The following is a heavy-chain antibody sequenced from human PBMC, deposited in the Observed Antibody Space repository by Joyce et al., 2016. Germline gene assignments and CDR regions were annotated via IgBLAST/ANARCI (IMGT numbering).Heavy chain of an antibody. V-gene: IGHV3-7*03. CDR3: VRDGQRGWHFDH. Sequence: EVQLVESGGGLVQPGGSLSLSCVASGFSVSNYWMSWVRQAPGKGLEWVVNIRQDGGEKYYLDSVAGRFTISRDNAKNSIYLQMDSLRADDTAVYYCVRDGQRGWHFDHWGQGTLVTVSS. CDR1: GFSVSNYW. CDR2: IRQDGGEK. J-gene: IGHJ4*02. D-gene: IGHD3-10*01.